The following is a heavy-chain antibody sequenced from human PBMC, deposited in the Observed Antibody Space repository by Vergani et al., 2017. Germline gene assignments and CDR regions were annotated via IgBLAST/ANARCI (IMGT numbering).Heavy chain of an antibody. D-gene: IGHD2-2*01. CDR1: GFSLSRFW. CDR3: IAQLLSAFDI. CDR2: IKSKTDGGTT. Sequence: EVQLMESGGGLVQPGGSLRLSCAASGFSLSRFWMSWVRQAPGKGLEWVGRIKSKTDGGTTDYAAPVKGRFTISRDDSKNTLYLQMNSLKTEDTAVYYCIAQLLSAFDIWGQGTMVTVSS. J-gene: IGHJ3*02. V-gene: IGHV3-15*01.